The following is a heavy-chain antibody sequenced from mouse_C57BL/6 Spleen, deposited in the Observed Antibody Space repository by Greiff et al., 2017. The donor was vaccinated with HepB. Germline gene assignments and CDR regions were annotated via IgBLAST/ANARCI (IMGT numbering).Heavy chain of an antibody. CDR3: ARQDMGYSKAWFAY. CDR2: IYPRSGNT. CDR1: GYTFTSYG. J-gene: IGHJ3*01. V-gene: IGHV1-81*01. D-gene: IGHD2-5*01. Sequence: VQLQQSGAELARPGASVKLSCKASGYTFTSYGISWVKQRTGQGLEWIGEIYPRSGNTYYNEKFKGKATLTADKSSSTAYMELRSLTSEDSAVYFCARQDMGYSKAWFAYWGQGTLVTVSA.